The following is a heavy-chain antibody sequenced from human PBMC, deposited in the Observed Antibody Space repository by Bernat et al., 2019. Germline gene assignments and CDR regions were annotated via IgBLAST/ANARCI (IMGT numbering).Heavy chain of an antibody. Sequence: EVQLVESGGGLIQPGGSLRLSCAASGFTVNTNYMSWVRQAPGKGLEWVSVLYSGGSTYYADSVKGRFTISRDSSKNTLFLQMNSLRADDTAVYYCARGGSTSSKNFDYWGQGTLVAVSS. J-gene: IGHJ4*02. CDR2: LYSGGST. CDR3: ARGGSTSSKNFDY. D-gene: IGHD2-2*01. V-gene: IGHV3-53*01. CDR1: GFTVNTNY.